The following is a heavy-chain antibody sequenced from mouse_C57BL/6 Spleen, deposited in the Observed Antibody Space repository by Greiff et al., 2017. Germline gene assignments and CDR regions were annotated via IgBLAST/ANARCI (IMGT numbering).Heavy chain of an antibody. D-gene: IGHD2-1*01. CDR2: ISDGGSYT. V-gene: IGHV5-4*01. CDR1: GFTFSSYA. Sequence: VQVVDSGGGLVKPGGSLKLSCAASGFTFSSYAMSWVRQTPEKRLEWVATISDGGSYTYYPDNVKGRFTISRDNAKNNLYLQMSHLKSEDTAMYYCARVYGNYERYFDVWGTGTTVTVSS. CDR3: ARVYGNYERYFDV. J-gene: IGHJ1*03.